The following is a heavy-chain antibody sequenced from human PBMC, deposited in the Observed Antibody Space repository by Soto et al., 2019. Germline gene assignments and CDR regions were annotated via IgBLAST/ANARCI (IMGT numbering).Heavy chain of an antibody. CDR2: ISGSGGST. J-gene: IGHJ4*02. V-gene: IGHV3-23*01. D-gene: IGHD3-3*01. CDR1: GFTFSSYA. CDR3: AKNRYYDFWSGYRVDY. Sequence: GGSLRLSCAASGFTFSSYAMSWVRQAPGKGLEWVSAISGSGGSTYYADSVKGRFTISRDNSKNTLYLQMNSLRAEETAVYYCAKNRYYDFWSGYRVDYWGQGTLVTVSS.